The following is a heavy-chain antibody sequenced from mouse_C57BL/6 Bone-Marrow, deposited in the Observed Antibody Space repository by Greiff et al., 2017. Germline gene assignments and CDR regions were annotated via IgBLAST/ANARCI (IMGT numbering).Heavy chain of an antibody. CDR2: IYAGGSYT. CDR1: GYTFTSYA. D-gene: IGHD3-2*02. V-gene: IGHV5-4*01. CDR3: ARGTAQAL. Sequence: EVLLVESGGGLVKPGASLKLSCTASGYTFTSYAMSWVRQTPGQRLEWVGTIYAGGSYTNYHDNVKGRDTISRDNSYNTLYLQMSHLTSEDTAMYYCARGTAQALWGQGTTLTVSS. J-gene: IGHJ2*01.